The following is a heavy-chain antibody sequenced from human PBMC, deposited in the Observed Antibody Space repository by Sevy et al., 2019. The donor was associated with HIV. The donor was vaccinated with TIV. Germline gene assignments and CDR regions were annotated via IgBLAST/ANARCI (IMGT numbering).Heavy chain of an antibody. CDR1: GFTFSSYA. J-gene: IGHJ5*02. D-gene: IGHD3-10*01. CDR2: ISGSGGST. CDR3: AKESEPLLWFGELYFSA. Sequence: GGSLRLSCAASGFTFSSYAMSWVRQAPGKGLEWVSAISGSGGSTYYADSVKGRFTISRDNSKNTLYLQMNSLRAEDTAVYYCAKESEPLLWFGELYFSAWGQGTLVTVSS. V-gene: IGHV3-23*01.